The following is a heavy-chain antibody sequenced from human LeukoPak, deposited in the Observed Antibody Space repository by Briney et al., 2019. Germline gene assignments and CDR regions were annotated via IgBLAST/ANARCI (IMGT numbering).Heavy chain of an antibody. Sequence: ASVKVSCKASGYTFTGYYMHWVRQAPGQGLEWMGWINPNSGSTNYAQKFQGRVTMTRDTSISTAYMELSRLRSDDTAVYYCARVVVPATNYDYWGQGTLVTVSS. D-gene: IGHD2-2*01. V-gene: IGHV1-2*02. CDR1: GYTFTGYY. CDR3: ARVVVPATNYDY. CDR2: INPNSGST. J-gene: IGHJ4*02.